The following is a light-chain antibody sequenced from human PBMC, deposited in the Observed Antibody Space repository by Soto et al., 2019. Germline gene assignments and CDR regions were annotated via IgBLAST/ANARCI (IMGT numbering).Light chain of an antibody. V-gene: IGKV2-30*01. J-gene: IGKJ2*01. CDR3: FQVTHWPYT. CDR1: QSLVYSDGNTY. CDR2: KSS. Sequence: DVVMTQSPLSLPVTLGQPASISCRSSQSLVYSDGNTYLNWFQQRPGQSPRRIIYKSSNRDSGVPDRFSGSGSGTDFKLKISRVEAEDVGGYYCFQVTHWPYTFGQGTKLEIK.